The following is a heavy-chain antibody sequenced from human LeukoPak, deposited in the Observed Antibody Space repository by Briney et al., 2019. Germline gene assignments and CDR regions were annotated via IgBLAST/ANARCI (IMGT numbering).Heavy chain of an antibody. Sequence: ASVKVSRKASGYTFTGYYMHWVRQAPGQGLEWMGWINPNSGGTNYAQKFQGRVTMTRDTSISTAYMELSRLRSDDTAVYYCARPISLAAAGTHDAFDIWGQGTMVTVSS. CDR1: GYTFTGYY. CDR2: INPNSGGT. D-gene: IGHD6-13*01. J-gene: IGHJ3*02. V-gene: IGHV1-2*02. CDR3: ARPISLAAAGTHDAFDI.